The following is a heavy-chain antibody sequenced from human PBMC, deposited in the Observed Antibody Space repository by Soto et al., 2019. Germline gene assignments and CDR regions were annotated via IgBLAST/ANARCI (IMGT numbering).Heavy chain of an antibody. CDR1: GFTFSSYA. CDR2: ISYDGSNK. Sequence: QVQLVESGGGVVLPGRSLRLSCAASGFTFSSYAMHWVRQAPGKGLEWVAVISYDGSNKYYADSVKGRFTISRDNSKNTLYLQMNSLRAEDTAVYYCARYKAAGPGYYGMDVWGQGTTVTVSS. CDR3: ARYKAAGPGYYGMDV. J-gene: IGHJ6*02. D-gene: IGHD6-13*01. V-gene: IGHV3-30-3*01.